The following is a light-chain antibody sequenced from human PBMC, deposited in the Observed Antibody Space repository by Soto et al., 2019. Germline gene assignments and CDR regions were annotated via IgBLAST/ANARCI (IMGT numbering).Light chain of an antibody. J-gene: IGKJ5*01. CDR2: VAS. V-gene: IGKV1-9*01. Sequence: IQLTQSPSSVSASVGDRVTITCRASQAISSRLAWYQQKPGIAPKLLVYVASTLQSGVPSRFSGSGSGTEFTLTINSLQADDFATYYCQQHNSFSITFGQGTRLEIK. CDR3: QQHNSFSIT. CDR1: QAISSR.